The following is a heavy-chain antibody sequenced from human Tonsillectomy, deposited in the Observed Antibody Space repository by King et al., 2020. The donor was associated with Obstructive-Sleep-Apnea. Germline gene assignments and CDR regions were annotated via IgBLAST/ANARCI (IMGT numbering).Heavy chain of an antibody. CDR3: ARDGSSSAWPYWYFDL. V-gene: IGHV3-53*04. CDR1: GFSVSDSY. Sequence: EVQLVESGGGLVQPGGSLRLSCEVSGFSVSDSYSNWVRQTPGKGLEWVSVIFSGGKIYYADSVKGRFTISRHNSKNTLYLQMNSLRAEDTAVYYCARDGSSSAWPYWYFDLWGRGTLVTVSS. CDR2: IFSGGKI. D-gene: IGHD1-26*01. J-gene: IGHJ2*01.